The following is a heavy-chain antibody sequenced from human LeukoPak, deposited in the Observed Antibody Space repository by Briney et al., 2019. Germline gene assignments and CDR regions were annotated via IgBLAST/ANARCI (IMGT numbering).Heavy chain of an antibody. J-gene: IGHJ4*02. Sequence: PGGSLRLSCAASGFTFSSYWMHWVRQTPGKGLVWVSRINGAGSSISYADSVKGRVTISRDNAKNTPYLQMNNLRAEDTAVYYCARGGDYKNDYWGQGTLVTVSS. CDR3: ARGGDYKNDY. D-gene: IGHD4-17*01. V-gene: IGHV3-74*01. CDR1: GFTFSSYW. CDR2: INGAGSSI.